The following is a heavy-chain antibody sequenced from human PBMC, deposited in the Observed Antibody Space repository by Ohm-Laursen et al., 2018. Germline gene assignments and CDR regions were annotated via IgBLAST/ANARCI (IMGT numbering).Heavy chain of an antibody. J-gene: IGHJ4*02. CDR3: AKGLPIAVAANRYFDY. CDR2: ISGSGGSS. CDR1: GFTFSSYA. V-gene: IGHV3-23*01. D-gene: IGHD6-19*01. Sequence: SLRPSCAASGFTFSSYAMSWVRQAPGKGLEWVSGISGSGGSSYYADSVKGRFTISRDNSKNTLYLQMNSLRAEDTAVYYCAKGLPIAVAANRYFDYWGQGTVVTVSP.